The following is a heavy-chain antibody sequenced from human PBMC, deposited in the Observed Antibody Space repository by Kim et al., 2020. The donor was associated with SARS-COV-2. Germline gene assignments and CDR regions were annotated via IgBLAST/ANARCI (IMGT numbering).Heavy chain of an antibody. CDR3: AKDSGRGEWELLFDYYGMDV. D-gene: IGHD1-26*01. CDR1: GFTFSSYA. J-gene: IGHJ6*02. CDR2: ISGSGGST. V-gene: IGHV3-23*01. Sequence: GGSLRLSCAASGFTFSSYAMSWVRQAPGKGLEWVSAISGSGGSTYYADSVKGRFTISRDNSKNTLYLQMNSLRAEHTAVYYCAKDSGRGEWELLFDYYGMDVWGQGTTVTVSS.